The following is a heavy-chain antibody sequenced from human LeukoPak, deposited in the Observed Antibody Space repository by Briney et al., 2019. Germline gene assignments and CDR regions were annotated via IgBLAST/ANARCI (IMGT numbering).Heavy chain of an antibody. Sequence: GGSLRLSCAASGFTVSSNYMSWFRQAPGKGLEWVGFIRSKAYGGTTEYAASVKGRFTISRDDSKSIAYLQMNSLKTEDTAVYYCTSSGYQKGYYYYYGMDVWGQGTTVTVSS. CDR1: GFTVSSNY. D-gene: IGHD3-22*01. CDR2: IRSKAYGGTT. J-gene: IGHJ6*02. CDR3: TSSGYQKGYYYYYGMDV. V-gene: IGHV3-49*03.